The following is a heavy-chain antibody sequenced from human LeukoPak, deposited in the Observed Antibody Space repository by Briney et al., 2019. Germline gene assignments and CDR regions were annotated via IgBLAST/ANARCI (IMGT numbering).Heavy chain of an antibody. V-gene: IGHV3-30*19. CDR3: AREGHIGYCTDGLCSSLDC. CDR2: IPYDGSTK. J-gene: IGHJ4*02. CDR1: GFTFSMSG. D-gene: IGHD2-8*01. Sequence: GGSLRLSCAASGFTFSMSGMHWVCQAPGKGLEWVAFIPYDGSTKFYADAVKGRFTISRDNSKNTLYVQMSSLRVEDTAVYYCAREGHIGYCTDGLCSSLDCWGQGTLVTVSS.